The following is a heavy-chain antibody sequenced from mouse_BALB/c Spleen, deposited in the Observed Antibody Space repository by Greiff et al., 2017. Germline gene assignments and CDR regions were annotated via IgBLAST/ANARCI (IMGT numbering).Heavy chain of an antibody. CDR3: ARYYDYYAMDY. CDR1: GFTFSDYG. V-gene: IGHV5-15*02. CDR2: ISNLAYSI. J-gene: IGHJ4*01. D-gene: IGHD1-1*02. Sequence: EVMLVESGGGLVQPGGSRKLSCAASGFTFSDYGMAWVRQAPGKGPEWVAFISNLAYSIYYADTVTGRFTISRENAKNTLYLEMSSLRSEDTAMYYCARYYDYYAMDYWGQGTSVTVSS.